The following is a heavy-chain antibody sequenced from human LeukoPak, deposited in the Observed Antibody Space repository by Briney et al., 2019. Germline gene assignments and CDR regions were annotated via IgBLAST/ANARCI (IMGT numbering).Heavy chain of an antibody. Sequence: GGSLRLSCAASGFTFSTYSMNWVRQAPGKGLEWGSSISSSSSYIYYADSVKGRFTISRDNAKNSLYLQMNSLRAEDTAVYYCARGPRVGATTSPFDYWGQGTLVTVSS. D-gene: IGHD1-26*01. CDR3: ARGPRVGATTSPFDY. V-gene: IGHV3-21*01. CDR1: GFTFSTYS. CDR2: ISSSSSYI. J-gene: IGHJ4*02.